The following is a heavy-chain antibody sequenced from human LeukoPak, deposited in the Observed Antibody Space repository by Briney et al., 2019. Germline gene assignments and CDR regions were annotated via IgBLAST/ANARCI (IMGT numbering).Heavy chain of an antibody. J-gene: IGHJ3*02. CDR3: TKGNWGYPFDI. V-gene: IGHV3-9*03. CDR2: ITRDGDTT. Sequence: GRSLRLSCAASGFTFDDYAMHWVRQAPGKGLEWVSGITRDGDTTDYADSVKGRFTISRDNAMNSLYLQMNSLTTEDMALYYCTKGNWGYPFDIWGQGTMVTVSS. CDR1: GFTFDDYA. D-gene: IGHD7-27*01.